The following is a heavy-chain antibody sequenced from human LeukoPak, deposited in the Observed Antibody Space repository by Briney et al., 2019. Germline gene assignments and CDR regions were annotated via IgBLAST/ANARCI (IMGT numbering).Heavy chain of an antibody. J-gene: IGHJ5*02. Sequence: ASVKVSCKASGYTFTSYGISWVRQAPGQGLEWMGWISAYNGNTNYAQKLQGRVTMTTDTSTSTAYMELRSLRFDDTAVYYCARDRYYGSGSYYSFNWFDPWGQGSLVTVSS. CDR1: GYTFTSYG. D-gene: IGHD3-10*01. CDR2: ISAYNGNT. V-gene: IGHV1-18*01. CDR3: ARDRYYGSGSYYSFNWFDP.